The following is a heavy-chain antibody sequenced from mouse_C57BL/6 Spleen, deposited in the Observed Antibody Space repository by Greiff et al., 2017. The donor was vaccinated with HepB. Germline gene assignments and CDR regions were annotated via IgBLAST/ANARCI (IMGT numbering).Heavy chain of an antibody. CDR2: IRSKSNNYAT. V-gene: IGHV10-1*01. Sequence: EVQWVESGGGLVQPKGSLKLSCAASGFSFNTYAMNWVRQAPGKGLEWVARIRSKSNNYATYYADSVKDRFTISRDDSESMLYLQMNNLKTEDTAMYYCVRHDFSYWYFDVWGTGTTVTVSS. CDR1: GFSFNTYA. D-gene: IGHD2-13*01. CDR3: VRHDFSYWYFDV. J-gene: IGHJ1*03.